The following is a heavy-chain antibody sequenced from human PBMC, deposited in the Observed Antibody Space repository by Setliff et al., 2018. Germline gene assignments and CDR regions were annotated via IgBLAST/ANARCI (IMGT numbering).Heavy chain of an antibody. CDR3: VREGVDSRSSTDYRYYMDV. Sequence: PGASVKVSCKASGATFSSHGISWVRQAPGQGLEWMGGTIPMFGTTEYAQKFQGRLTIITDESTNTAFMQLSSLRSDDTAVYYCVREGVDSRSSTDYRYYMDVWGKGTTVTVS. D-gene: IGHD3-22*01. CDR2: TIPMFGTT. CDR1: GATFSSHG. J-gene: IGHJ6*03. V-gene: IGHV1-69*05.